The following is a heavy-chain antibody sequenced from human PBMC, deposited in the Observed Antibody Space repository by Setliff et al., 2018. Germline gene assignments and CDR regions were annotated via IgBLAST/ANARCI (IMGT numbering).Heavy chain of an antibody. V-gene: IGHV4-34*01. J-gene: IGHJ4*02. CDR3: ARGRNIAARLLDS. CDR1: GGTFSDYH. D-gene: IGHD6-6*01. CDR2: INHRGST. Sequence: SETLSLTCAAYGGTFSDYHWTWIRQSPEKGLEWIGEINHRGSTNYNPALKSRVTISIDTSRDQFSLKLISMIAADTAVYYCARGRNIAARLLDSWGQGTLVTVSS.